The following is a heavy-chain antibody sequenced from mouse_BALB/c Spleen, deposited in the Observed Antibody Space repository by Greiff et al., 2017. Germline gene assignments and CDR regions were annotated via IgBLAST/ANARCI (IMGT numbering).Heavy chain of an antibody. V-gene: IGHV5-6-3*01. CDR3: ARSNYPYYYAMDY. CDR1: GFTFSSYG. D-gene: IGHD2-5*01. CDR2: INSNGGST. Sequence: EVKLVESGGGLVQPGGSLKLSCAASGFTFSSYGMSWVRQTPDKRLELVATINSNGGSTYYPDSVKGRFTISRDNAKNTLYLQMSSLKSEDTAMYYCARSNYPYYYAMDYWGQGTSVTVSS. J-gene: IGHJ4*01.